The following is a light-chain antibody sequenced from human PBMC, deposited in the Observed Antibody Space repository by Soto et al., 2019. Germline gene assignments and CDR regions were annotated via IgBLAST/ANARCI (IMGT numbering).Light chain of an antibody. CDR1: KSILYGANNKNY. J-gene: IGKJ5*01. Sequence: IVITHSPISLSVSLGNQSTISCKSNKSILYGANNKNYLAWYQQKPGQPPNLLIYWASARESGVPDRFSGGGSGTDFTLTISRLEPEDFAVYYCQQYGYSPITFGQGTRLEIK. V-gene: IGKV4-1*01. CDR3: QQYGYSPIT. CDR2: WAS.